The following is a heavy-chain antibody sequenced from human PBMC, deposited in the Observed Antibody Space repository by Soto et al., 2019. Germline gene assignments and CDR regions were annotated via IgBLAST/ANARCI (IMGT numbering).Heavy chain of an antibody. Sequence: ASVKVSCKASGYTFTGYYIHWVREAPGQGLEWMGWINPQTGGTSYAQKFQGRVTLSRDTSINTAYLELSRLAFDDAAVYFCARERYQVISDGMDVWGQGTTVTVSS. D-gene: IGHD2-2*01. CDR2: INPQTGGT. CDR3: ARERYQVISDGMDV. V-gene: IGHV1-2*02. CDR1: GYTFTGYY. J-gene: IGHJ6*02.